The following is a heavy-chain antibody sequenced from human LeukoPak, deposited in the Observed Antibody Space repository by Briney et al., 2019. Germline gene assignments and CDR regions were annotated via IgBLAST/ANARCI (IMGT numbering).Heavy chain of an antibody. CDR2: IYYSGST. D-gene: IGHD2/OR15-2a*01. V-gene: IGHV4-31*03. Sequence: SETLSLTCTVSGGSISSGGYYWSWIRQHPGKGLEWIGYIYYSGSTYYNPSLKSRVTISVDTSKNQFSLKLSSVTAADTAVYYCARDFFGDFDHWGQGILVTVSS. CDR1: GGSISSGGYY. CDR3: ARDFFGDFDH. J-gene: IGHJ4*02.